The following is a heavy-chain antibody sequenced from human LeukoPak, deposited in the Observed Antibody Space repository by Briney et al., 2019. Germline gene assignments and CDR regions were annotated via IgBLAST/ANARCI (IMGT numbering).Heavy chain of an antibody. CDR3: ARVRNYPDAFDI. Sequence: PSETLSLTCAVSGDSLSTYYWSWIRQPPGKGLEWIGYIYSSGTTNNNPSLRSRVTISLDTSKNQFSLRLSSVTGADTALYYRARVRNYPDAFDIWSHGTMVTVSS. CDR1: GDSLSTYY. CDR2: IYSSGTT. D-gene: IGHD3-16*02. V-gene: IGHV4-59*01. J-gene: IGHJ3*02.